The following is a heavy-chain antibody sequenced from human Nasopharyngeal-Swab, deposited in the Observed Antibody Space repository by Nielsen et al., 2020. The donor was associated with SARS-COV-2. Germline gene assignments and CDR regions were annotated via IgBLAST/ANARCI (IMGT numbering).Heavy chain of an antibody. J-gene: IGHJ6*02. CDR3: AKDLLRYCSGGSCNSDYYGMDV. Sequence: ASVKVSCKASGYTFRSYGITWVRQAPGQGLEWMGWINPNRGATDYAQKFQGRVTMTRDTSISTAYMELSSLRPDDAAIYYCAKDLLRYCSGGSCNSDYYGMDVWGQGTTVTVSS. D-gene: IGHD2-15*01. CDR1: GYTFRSYG. V-gene: IGHV1-2*02. CDR2: INPNRGAT.